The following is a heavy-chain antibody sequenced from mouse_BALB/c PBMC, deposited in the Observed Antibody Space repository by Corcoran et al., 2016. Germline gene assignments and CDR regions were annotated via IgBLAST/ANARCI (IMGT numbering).Heavy chain of an antibody. CDR3: AGYYGNYNAWFAY. D-gene: IGHD2-1*01. Sequence: QVQLQQSGPELVKPGASVKMSCKASGYTFTDYVISWVKQRTGQGLEWIGEIYPGSGSTYYNEKFKGKGTLTADKSANTAYMQLSSLTSEDSAVYFCAGYYGNYNAWFAYWGQGTLVTVSA. V-gene: IGHV1-81*01. CDR2: IYPGSGST. J-gene: IGHJ3*01. CDR1: GYTFTDYV.